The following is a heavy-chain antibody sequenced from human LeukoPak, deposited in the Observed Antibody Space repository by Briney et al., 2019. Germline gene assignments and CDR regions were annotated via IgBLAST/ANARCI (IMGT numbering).Heavy chain of an antibody. CDR1: GGSISSSNYY. CDR3: ARNFSSGWFDY. Sequence: SETLSLTCTVSGGSISSSNYYWGWIRQPPGKGLEWIASIYYSGSTSYNPSLKSRVTISVDTSKNQFSLKVSSVTAADTAVYYCARNFSSGWFDYWGQGTLVTVSS. CDR2: IYYSGST. D-gene: IGHD6-19*01. J-gene: IGHJ4*02. V-gene: IGHV4-39*07.